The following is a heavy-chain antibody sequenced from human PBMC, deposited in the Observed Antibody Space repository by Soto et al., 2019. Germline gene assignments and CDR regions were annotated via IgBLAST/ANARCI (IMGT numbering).Heavy chain of an antibody. CDR2: IFDSGST. CDR3: AREIMPLTNDWYFDL. V-gene: IGHV4-30-4*01. CDR1: GGFIIGGFHS. Sequence: QVQLQESCPGLVKPSETLSLTCTVSGGFIIGGFHSWSWIRQPPGKGLEWIGHIFDSGSTYHTPSLKSRLPISVDTYKNQFSLRLSSVTAAATAVYYCAREIMPLTNDWYFDLWGRGTLVTVSS. D-gene: IGHD2-8*01. J-gene: IGHJ2*01.